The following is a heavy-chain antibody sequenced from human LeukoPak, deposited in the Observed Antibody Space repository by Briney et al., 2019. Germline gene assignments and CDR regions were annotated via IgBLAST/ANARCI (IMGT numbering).Heavy chain of an antibody. Sequence: SETLSLTCTVSGGSISSGSYYWSWIRQPAGKGLEWIGRIYTSGSTNYNPSLKSRVTISVDTSKNQFSLKLSSVTAADTAVYYCARDRCSGGSCYSYNWFDPWGQGTLVTVSS. D-gene: IGHD2-15*01. V-gene: IGHV4-61*02. J-gene: IGHJ5*02. CDR3: ARDRCSGGSCYSYNWFDP. CDR1: GGSISSGSYY. CDR2: IYTSGST.